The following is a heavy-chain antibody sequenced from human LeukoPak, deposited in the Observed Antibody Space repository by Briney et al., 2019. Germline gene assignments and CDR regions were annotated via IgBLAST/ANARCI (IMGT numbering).Heavy chain of an antibody. V-gene: IGHV3-30*03. CDR3: AREKQDIVVVPAAHMDYYYGMDV. CDR1: RFTFSSYG. D-gene: IGHD2-2*01. CDR2: ISYDGTNE. J-gene: IGHJ6*02. Sequence: PGGSLRLSCAASRFTFSSYGMHWVRQAPGKGLEWVAVISYDGTNEYYADSVKGRFTISRDNAKNSLYPQMNSLRAEDTAVYYCAREKQDIVVVPAAHMDYYYGMDVWGQGTTVTVSS.